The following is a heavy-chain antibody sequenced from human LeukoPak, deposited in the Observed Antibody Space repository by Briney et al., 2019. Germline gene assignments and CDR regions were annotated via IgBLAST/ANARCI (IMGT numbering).Heavy chain of an antibody. V-gene: IGHV3-30*03. D-gene: IGHD4-17*01. CDR1: GFTFRSYG. CDR2: IPYDGSNK. Sequence: GGSLRLSCAASGFTFRSYGMHWVRQAPGKGLEWVAVIPYDGSNKYYADSVKGRFTISRDNSKNTLYLQMNSLRAEDTAIYYCVHDGDYEGRFDSWGQGTLVTVSS. J-gene: IGHJ4*02. CDR3: VHDGDYEGRFDS.